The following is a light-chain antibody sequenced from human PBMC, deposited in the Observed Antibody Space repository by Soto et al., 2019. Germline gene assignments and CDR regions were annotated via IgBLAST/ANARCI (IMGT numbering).Light chain of an antibody. J-gene: IGKJ1*01. CDR3: QQYGRSLWT. V-gene: IGKV3-20*01. Sequence: EIVLTQSPGTLSLSPGERATLSCRASQSLAGNYLAWYQQKPGQAPRLLMYGASTRATGIPDRFSGSGSGTDFPLTISRLEPEDFAVYYCQQYGRSLWTFGQGTKVEIQ. CDR1: QSLAGNY. CDR2: GAS.